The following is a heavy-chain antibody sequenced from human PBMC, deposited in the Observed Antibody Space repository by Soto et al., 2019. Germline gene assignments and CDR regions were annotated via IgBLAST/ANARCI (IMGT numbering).Heavy chain of an antibody. D-gene: IGHD2-15*01. CDR1: GGSISSGGYS. J-gene: IGHJ3*02. CDR3: ASLGQCSGGSCYSGFI. Sequence: QLQLQESGSGLVKPSQTLSLTCAVSGGSISSGGYSWSWIRQPPGKGLEWIGYIYHSGSTYYNPYLKSRVTISVDRSKNQFSLKLSSVTAADTAVYYCASLGQCSGGSCYSGFIWGQGTMVTVSS. V-gene: IGHV4-30-2*01. CDR2: IYHSGST.